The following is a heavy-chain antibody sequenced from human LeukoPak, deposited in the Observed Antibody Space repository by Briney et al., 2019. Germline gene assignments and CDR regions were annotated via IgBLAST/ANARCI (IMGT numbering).Heavy chain of an antibody. CDR2: INTNTGNP. J-gene: IGHJ6*03. Sequence: GASVKVSCKASGGTFSSYAISWVRQAPGQGLEWMGWINTNTGNPTYAQGFTGRFVFSLDTSVSTAYLQISSLEAEDTAVYYCARGVGGSGNRYYMDVWGKGTTVTVSS. V-gene: IGHV7-4-1*02. CDR3: ARGVGGSGNRYYMDV. D-gene: IGHD3-10*01. CDR1: GGTFSSYA.